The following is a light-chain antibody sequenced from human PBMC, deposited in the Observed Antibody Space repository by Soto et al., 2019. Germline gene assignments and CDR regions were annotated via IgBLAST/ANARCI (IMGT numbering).Light chain of an antibody. J-gene: IGLJ2*01. CDR3: CSYAGSYTFEV. V-gene: IGLV2-11*01. Sequence: QSVLTQPRSVSGSPGQSVTISCTGTSSDVGGYNYVSWYQQHPGKAPKLMIYDVRKRPSGVPDRFSGSKSGNTASLTISGLQAEDEADYYYCSYAGSYTFEVFGGGTKVTVL. CDR1: SSDVGGYNY. CDR2: DVR.